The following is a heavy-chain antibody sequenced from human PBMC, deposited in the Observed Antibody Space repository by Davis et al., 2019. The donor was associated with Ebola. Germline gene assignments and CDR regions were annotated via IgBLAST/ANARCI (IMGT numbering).Heavy chain of an antibody. CDR1: SGSIISSIHY. CDR3: ARDQGCGLSTSCPNNLNWFDP. Sequence: MPSETLSLTCTVSSGSIISSIHYWGWIRQPPGKGLEWIGSIYYSGSTYYNPSLKSRVTISVDTSKNQFSLKLSSVTAADTAVYYCARDQGCGLSTSCPNNLNWFDPWGQGTLVTVSS. D-gene: IGHD2-2*01. V-gene: IGHV4-39*07. J-gene: IGHJ5*02. CDR2: IYYSGST.